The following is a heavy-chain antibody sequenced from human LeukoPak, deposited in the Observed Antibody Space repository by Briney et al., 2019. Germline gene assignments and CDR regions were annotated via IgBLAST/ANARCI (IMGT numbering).Heavy chain of an antibody. CDR1: GGTFSSYA. V-gene: IGHV1-69*04. D-gene: IGHD2-15*01. J-gene: IGHJ4*02. CDR2: IIPILGIA. CDR3: ARELVVVVAATRYYFDY. Sequence: PVKVSCKASGGTFSSYAISWVRQAPGQGLEWMGRIIPILGIANYAQKFQGRVTITADKSTSTAYMELSSLRSEDTAVYYCARELVVVVAATRYYFDYWGQGTLVTVSS.